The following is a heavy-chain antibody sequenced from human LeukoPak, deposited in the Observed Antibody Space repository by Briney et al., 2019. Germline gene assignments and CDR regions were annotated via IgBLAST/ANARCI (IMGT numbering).Heavy chain of an antibody. CDR1: GFNVGSLW. Sequence: GGSLRLSCGASGFNVGSLWMHWVRQVPGKGLEWVSRVSPEGDRSYGKSMKGRFTISRDIVENTVVLQMNNLRVEDTALYYCVRVLTVMGSGWYGDAFDLWGQGTMVTVSS. V-gene: IGHV3-74*01. J-gene: IGHJ3*01. D-gene: IGHD6-13*01. CDR2: VSPEGDR. CDR3: VRVLTVMGSGWYGDAFDL.